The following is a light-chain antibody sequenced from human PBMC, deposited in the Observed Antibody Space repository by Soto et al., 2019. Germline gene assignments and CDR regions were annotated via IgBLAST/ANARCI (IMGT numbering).Light chain of an antibody. Sequence: QSALTQPASVSGSPGQSITISCTGTSSDVGGYNYVSWYQQHPGKAPKLMIYDVSNRPSGVSNRFSGSKSGNTASLTISGLHAADEADYYCSSYTSSGTLMVFGGGTKLTVL. J-gene: IGLJ2*01. CDR3: SSYTSSGTLMV. V-gene: IGLV2-14*01. CDR2: DVS. CDR1: SSDVGGYNY.